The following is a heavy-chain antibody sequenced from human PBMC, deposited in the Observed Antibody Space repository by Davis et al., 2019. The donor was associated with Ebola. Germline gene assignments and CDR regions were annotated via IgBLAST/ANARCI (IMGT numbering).Heavy chain of an antibody. J-gene: IGHJ4*02. CDR2: IYSGGST. V-gene: IGHV3-53*01. Sequence: GGSLRLSCAVYGGSFSGYYWSWVRQAPGKGLEWVSVIYSGGSTYYADSVKGRFTISRDNSKNTLYLQMNSLRAEDTAVYYCARGIVATILGWYYFDYWGQGTLVTVSS. D-gene: IGHD5-12*01. CDR3: ARGIVATILGWYYFDY. CDR1: GGSFSGYY.